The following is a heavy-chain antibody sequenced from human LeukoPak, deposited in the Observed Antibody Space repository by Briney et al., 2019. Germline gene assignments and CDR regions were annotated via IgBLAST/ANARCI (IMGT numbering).Heavy chain of an antibody. CDR2: IYIDGTT. J-gene: IGHJ4*02. Sequence: GGTLRLSCAASGFIVRHNYMTGVRQARGEGGEWISVIYIDGTTYYAASVKGRFTISRDQANNTLYLQMNTLRDEDTAVYYCARESSGIAATDKIAFWGQGTLVTVSS. CDR3: ARESSGIAATDKIAF. V-gene: IGHV3-53*01. D-gene: IGHD6-13*01. CDR1: GFIVRHNY.